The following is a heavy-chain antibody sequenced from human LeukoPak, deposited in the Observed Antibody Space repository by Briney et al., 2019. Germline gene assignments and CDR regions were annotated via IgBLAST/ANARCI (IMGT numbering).Heavy chain of an antibody. V-gene: IGHV4-59*02. Sequence: PSETLSLTCTVSGGSVSSYYWSWIRQPPGKGLEWIGYIYYSGSTNYNPSLKSRVTISVDTSKNQFSLKLSSVTAADTAVYYCARDRGGSSWPYYYYGMGVWGQGTTVTVSS. D-gene: IGHD6-13*01. CDR3: ARDRGGSSWPYYYYGMGV. CDR1: GGSVSSYY. J-gene: IGHJ6*02. CDR2: IYYSGST.